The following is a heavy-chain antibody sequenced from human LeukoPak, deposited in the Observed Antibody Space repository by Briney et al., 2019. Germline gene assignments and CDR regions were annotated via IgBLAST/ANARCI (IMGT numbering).Heavy chain of an antibody. CDR3: VKDLSGRYTFDY. D-gene: IGHD1-26*01. CDR1: GFTFSSYA. V-gene: IGHV3-64D*09. CDR2: INDNGGRT. J-gene: IGHJ4*02. Sequence: QPGGSLRLSCSASGFTFSSYAMHWVRQAPGKGPEYVSGINDNGGRTHYGDSLKGRFTISRDNSKNTLYLQMSTLRAEDTAVYYCVKDLSGRYTFDYWGQGTLVTVSS.